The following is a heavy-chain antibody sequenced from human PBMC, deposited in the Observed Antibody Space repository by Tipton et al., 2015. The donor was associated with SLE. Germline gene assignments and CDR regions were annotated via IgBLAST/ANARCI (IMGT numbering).Heavy chain of an antibody. D-gene: IGHD3-3*01. V-gene: IGHV4-59*11. Sequence: TLSLTCTVSGASISSHYWSWIRQPPGKGLEWIGYISYSGSTNYNPSLKSRVTISLDTSKNQFSLKLSSVTAADTAVYYCARRVEPYYYYYGMDVWGQGTTVTVSS. CDR1: GASISSHY. CDR3: ARRVEPYYYYYGMDV. CDR2: ISYSGST. J-gene: IGHJ6*02.